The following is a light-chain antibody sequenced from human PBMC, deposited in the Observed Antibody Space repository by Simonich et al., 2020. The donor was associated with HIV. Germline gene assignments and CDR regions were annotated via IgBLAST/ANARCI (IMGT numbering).Light chain of an antibody. Sequence: DIVMTQSPLSLPVTPGEPASISCRSSQSLLHSNGYNYLDWYQQKPGQPPKLLMYWASTRESGVPDRFSGSGSGTDFTLTISSLQAEDVAIYYCQQYYSTPPTFGQGTKVEIK. J-gene: IGKJ1*01. CDR1: QSLLHSNGYNY. CDR2: WAS. CDR3: QQYYSTPPT. V-gene: IGKV4-1*01.